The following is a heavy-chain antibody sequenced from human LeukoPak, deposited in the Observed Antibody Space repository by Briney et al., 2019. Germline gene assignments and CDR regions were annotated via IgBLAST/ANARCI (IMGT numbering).Heavy chain of an antibody. CDR1: GFTFSSYS. J-gene: IGHJ4*02. CDR2: ISSSSSYI. Sequence: KAGGSLRLSCAASGFTFSSYSMNWVRQAPGKGLEWVSSISSSSSYIYYADSVKGRFTISRDNAKNSLYLQMNSLRAEDTAVYYCAKETRWLRLESYFDYWGQGTLVTVSS. D-gene: IGHD5-12*01. CDR3: AKETRWLRLESYFDY. V-gene: IGHV3-21*01.